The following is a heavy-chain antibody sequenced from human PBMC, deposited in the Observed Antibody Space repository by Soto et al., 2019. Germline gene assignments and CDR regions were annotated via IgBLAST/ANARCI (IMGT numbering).Heavy chain of an antibody. CDR1: GFPSSPYW. Sequence: GGPLRLSSAASGFPSSPYWMQWVRHVPGKGLLWVSRINRDGSGTNHADSVKGRFTISRDNAQNTLYLQMNSLRAEDTAVYYCARRNPLTGTDDYWGQGTLVTVSS. CDR3: ARRNPLTGTDDY. V-gene: IGHV3-74*01. CDR2: INRDGSGT. D-gene: IGHD1-1*01. J-gene: IGHJ4*02.